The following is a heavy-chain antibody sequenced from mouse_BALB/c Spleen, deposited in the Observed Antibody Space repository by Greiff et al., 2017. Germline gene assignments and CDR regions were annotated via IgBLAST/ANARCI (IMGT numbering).Heavy chain of an antibody. CDR2: IDPFNGGT. J-gene: IGHJ3*01. CDR1: GYSFTSYY. V-gene: IGHV1S135*01. D-gene: IGHD1-1*01. Sequence: EVKLMESGPELMKPGASVKISCKASGYSFTSYYMHWVKQSHGKSLEWIGYIDPFNGGTSYNQKFKGKATLTVDKSSSTAYMHLSSLTSEDSAVYYCASLRSFAYWGQGTLVTVSA. CDR3: ASLRSFAY.